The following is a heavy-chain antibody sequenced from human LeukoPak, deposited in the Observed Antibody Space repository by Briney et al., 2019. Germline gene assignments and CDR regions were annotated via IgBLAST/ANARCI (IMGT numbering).Heavy chain of an antibody. CDR1: EFTFSSYA. D-gene: IGHD1/OR15-1a*01. CDR2: INAGSSSI. Sequence: RGSLRLSCAASEFTFSSYAMTWVRHAPGKGLEWVSAINAGSSSIFYADSVKGRFTMSRDNPKNTLFLQMNSLRPEDTAVYYCAKEPRWEQLHTFDIWGQGTTVTVSS. V-gene: IGHV3-23*01. J-gene: IGHJ3*02. CDR3: AKEPRWEQLHTFDI.